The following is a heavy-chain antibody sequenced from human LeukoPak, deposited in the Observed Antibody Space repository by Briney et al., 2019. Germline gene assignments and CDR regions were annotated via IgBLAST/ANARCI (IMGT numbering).Heavy chain of an antibody. V-gene: IGHV4-30-4*08. D-gene: IGHD2-21*01. CDR3: ARENCGGDCYTDY. J-gene: IGHJ4*02. CDR2: IYYSGST. Sequence: SETLSLTCTVSGGSISSGDCYWSWIRQPPGKGLEWIGYIYYSGSTYYNPSLKSRVTISVDTSKNQFSLKLSSVTAADTAVYYCARENCGGDCYTDYWGQGTLVTVSS. CDR1: GGSISSGDCY.